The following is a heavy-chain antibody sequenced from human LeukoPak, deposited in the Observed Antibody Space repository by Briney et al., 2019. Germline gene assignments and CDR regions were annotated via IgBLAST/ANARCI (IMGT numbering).Heavy chain of an antibody. CDR1: GGSISSYY. CDR2: IYYSGST. V-gene: IGHV4-59*01. J-gene: IGHJ5*02. CDR3: ARETRYRGKFDP. D-gene: IGHD3-10*01. Sequence: SETLSLTCTVSGGSISSYYWSWIRQPPGKGLEWIGYIYYSGSTNYNPSPKSRVTISVDTSKNQFSLKLSSVTAADTAVYYCARETRYRGKFDPWGQGTLVTVSS.